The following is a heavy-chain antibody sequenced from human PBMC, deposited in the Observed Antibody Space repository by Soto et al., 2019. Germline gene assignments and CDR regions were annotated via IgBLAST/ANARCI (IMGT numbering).Heavy chain of an antibody. CDR3: VRGGGGGLFEH. J-gene: IGHJ4*02. V-gene: IGHV3-11*06. CDR2: ISPKSTFR. Sequence: PGGSLRLSCATSGFPFNDYYMTWIRQAPGKGLEWLSHISPKSTFRNYADSVKGRFTISRDNTESSLFLQMNSLGVDDTAVYSCVRGGGGGLFEHWGQGVLVTFSS. D-gene: IGHD2-21*01. CDR1: GFPFNDYY.